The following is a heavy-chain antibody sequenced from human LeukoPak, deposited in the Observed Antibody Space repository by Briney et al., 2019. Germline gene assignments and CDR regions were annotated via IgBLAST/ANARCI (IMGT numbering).Heavy chain of an antibody. V-gene: IGHV4-34*01. Sequence: SETLSLTCAVYGGSFSGYYWSWIRQPPGKGLEWIGEINHSGSTNYNPSLKSRVTTSVDTSKNQFSLKLSSVTAADTAVYYCARGHYIWGSYRYTDWFDPWGQGTLVTVSS. CDR3: ARGHYIWGSYRYTDWFDP. CDR2: INHSGST. CDR1: GGSFSGYY. J-gene: IGHJ5*02. D-gene: IGHD3-16*02.